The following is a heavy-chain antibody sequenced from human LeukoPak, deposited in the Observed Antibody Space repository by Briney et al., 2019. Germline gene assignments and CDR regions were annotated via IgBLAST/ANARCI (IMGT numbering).Heavy chain of an antibody. CDR2: INPNSGGT. Sequence: GASVKVSCKASGYTFTGYYMHWVRQAPGQGLEWMGWINPNSGGTNYAQKFQGRVTMTRDTPISTAYMELSRLRSDDTAVYYCARGGIVRDGYNYFSGAFDIWGQGTMVTVSS. CDR1: GYTFTGYY. V-gene: IGHV1-2*02. J-gene: IGHJ3*02. CDR3: ARGGIVRDGYNYFSGAFDI. D-gene: IGHD5-24*01.